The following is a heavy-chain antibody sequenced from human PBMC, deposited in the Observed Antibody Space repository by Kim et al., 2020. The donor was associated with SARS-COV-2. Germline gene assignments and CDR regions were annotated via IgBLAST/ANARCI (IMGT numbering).Heavy chain of an antibody. CDR3: ARGLRIAARCSSFDP. J-gene: IGHJ5*02. D-gene: IGHD6-6*01. CDR1: GGSFSGYY. CDR2: INHSGST. Sequence: SETLSLTCAVYGGSFSGYYWSWIRQPPGKGLEWIGEINHSGSTNYNPSLKSRVTISVDTSKNQFSLKLSSVTAADTAVYYCARGLRIAARCSSFDPWGQG. V-gene: IGHV4-34*01.